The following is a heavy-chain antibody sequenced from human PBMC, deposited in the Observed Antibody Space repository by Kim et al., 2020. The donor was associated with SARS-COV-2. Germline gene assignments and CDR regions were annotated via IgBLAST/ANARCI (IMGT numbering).Heavy chain of an antibody. CDR3: ARVRRIAARPQPGWFDP. CDR2: INHSGST. J-gene: IGHJ5*02. Sequence: SETLSLTCAVYGGSFSGYYWSWIRQPPGKGLEWIGEINHSGSTNYNPSLKSRVTISVDTSKNQFSLKLSSVTAADTAVYYCARVRRIAARPQPGWFDPWG. V-gene: IGHV4-34*01. D-gene: IGHD6-6*01. CDR1: GGSFSGYY.